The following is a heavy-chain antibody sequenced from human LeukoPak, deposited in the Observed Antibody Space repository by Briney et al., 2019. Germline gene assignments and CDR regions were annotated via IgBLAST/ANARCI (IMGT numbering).Heavy chain of an antibody. D-gene: IGHD3-22*01. Sequence: SQTLSLTCTVSGNSISSGDNYWSWIRQPAGTGLEWIGRIYTSGSTNYNPSLKSRVTISGDTSKNQFSLRLSSVTAADTAVYYCARASYSYDINGWVPFDYWGQGTLVTVSS. CDR1: GNSISSGDNY. J-gene: IGHJ4*02. V-gene: IGHV4-61*02. CDR2: IYTSGST. CDR3: ARASYSYDINGWVPFDY.